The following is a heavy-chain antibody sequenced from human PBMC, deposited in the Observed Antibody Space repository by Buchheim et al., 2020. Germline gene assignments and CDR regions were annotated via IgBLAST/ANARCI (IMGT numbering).Heavy chain of an antibody. Sequence: QVQLVQSGAEVKKPGASVKVSCKASGYTFTGYYMHWVRQAPGQGLEWMGRIDPNSGVTIYAQKFPGRVTMTRDTSISTAYLELSSLTSDDTAVYFCVSNNLASGWSYWGQGTL. V-gene: IGHV1-2*06. CDR1: GYTFTGYY. CDR3: VSNNLASGWSY. D-gene: IGHD6-19*01. CDR2: IDPNSGVT. J-gene: IGHJ4*02.